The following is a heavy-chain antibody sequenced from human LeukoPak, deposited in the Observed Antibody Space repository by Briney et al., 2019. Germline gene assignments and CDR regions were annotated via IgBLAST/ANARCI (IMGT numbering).Heavy chain of an antibody. CDR3: TRGRGYSSGYLGEYFDY. Sequence: GGSLRLSCTASGFTFGDYTMHWVRQAPGKGLEWVSFIRIKANGGTTAYAASVKDRFTISRDDSKSIAYLQMNSLKTEDTAVYYCTRGRGYSSGYLGEYFDYWGQGALVTVSS. V-gene: IGHV3-49*04. CDR1: GFTFGDYT. J-gene: IGHJ4*02. CDR2: IRIKANGGTT. D-gene: IGHD5-18*01.